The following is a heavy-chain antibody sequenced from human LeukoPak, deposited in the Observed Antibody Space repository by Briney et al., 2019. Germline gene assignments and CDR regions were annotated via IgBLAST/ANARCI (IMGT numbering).Heavy chain of an antibody. CDR1: GYTFTSYG. Sequence: ASVKVSCKASGYTFTSYGISWVRQAPGQGLEWMGWINTNTGNPTYAQGFTGRFVFSLDTSVSTAYLQISSLKAEDTAVYYCARLVYCSGGSCLLYYFDYWGQGTLVTVSS. D-gene: IGHD2-15*01. CDR2: INTNTGNP. CDR3: ARLVYCSGGSCLLYYFDY. J-gene: IGHJ4*02. V-gene: IGHV7-4-1*02.